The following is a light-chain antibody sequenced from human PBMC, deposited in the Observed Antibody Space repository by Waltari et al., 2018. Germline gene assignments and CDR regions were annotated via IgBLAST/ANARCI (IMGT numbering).Light chain of an antibody. CDR1: SNNIGRAD. J-gene: IGLJ2*01. CDR2: GNS. CDR3: STWDYSLNAEL. Sequence: QSALTQEASVSGTVGQTVTLSCIGNSNNIGRADVGCYQQISHGAPKTVMFGNSLPSGISDRFSGSKSGTTASLTISGLQPEDEADYYCSTWDYSLNAELFGGGTKLTVL. V-gene: IGLV1-36*01.